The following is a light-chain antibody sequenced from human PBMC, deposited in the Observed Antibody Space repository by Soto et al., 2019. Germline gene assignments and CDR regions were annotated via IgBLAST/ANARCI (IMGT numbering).Light chain of an antibody. V-gene: IGLV2-8*01. Sequence: QSALTQPPSASGSPGQSVIISCTGTSSDVGGYNYVSWYQQHPGKAPKFMIYEVSKRPSGVPDRFSGSKSGNTASLTVSGLQAEDEADYYCSSYAGSNFVVFGGGTKLNVL. CDR1: SSDVGGYNY. J-gene: IGLJ2*01. CDR2: EVS. CDR3: SSYAGSNFVV.